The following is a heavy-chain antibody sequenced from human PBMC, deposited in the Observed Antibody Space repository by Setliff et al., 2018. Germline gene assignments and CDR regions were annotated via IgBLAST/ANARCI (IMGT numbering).Heavy chain of an antibody. CDR3: AREPWYYNFWSGYTRDYFDY. J-gene: IGHJ4*02. CDR1: GYSISSGYY. V-gene: IGHV4-38-2*02. CDR2: IYYSGST. D-gene: IGHD3-3*01. Sequence: SETLSLTCAVSGYSISSGYYWGWIRQPPGKGLEWIGSIYYSGSTYYNPSLTSRVTISVDTSKNQFSLKLSSVTAADTAVYYCAREPWYYNFWSGYTRDYFDYWGQGTLVTAPQ.